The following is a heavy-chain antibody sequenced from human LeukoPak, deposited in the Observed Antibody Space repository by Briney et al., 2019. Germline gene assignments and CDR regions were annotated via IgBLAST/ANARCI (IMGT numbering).Heavy chain of an antibody. CDR1: GFTFSSYA. J-gene: IGHJ4*02. CDR3: AKDRRWDVGRHPDN. V-gene: IGHV3-23*01. Sequence: PGGSLRLSCAASGFTFSSYAMSWVRQAPGKGLEWVSAISGSGGSTYYVDSVKGRFTISRDNSKNTVYLQMNSLKPEDTAVYFCAKDRRWDVGRHPDNWGQGTLVTVSS. D-gene: IGHD1-26*01. CDR2: ISGSGGST.